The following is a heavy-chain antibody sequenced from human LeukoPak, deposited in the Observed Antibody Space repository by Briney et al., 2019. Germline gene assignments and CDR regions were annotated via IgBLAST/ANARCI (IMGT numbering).Heavy chain of an antibody. CDR2: INPSGGST. D-gene: IGHD4-17*01. CDR1: GYTFTSYY. CDR3: ARGNTYMTTVTTGEEKEYRSDY. J-gene: IGHJ4*02. V-gene: IGHV1-46*01. Sequence: ASVKVSCKASGYTFTSYYMHWVRQAPGQGLEWMGIINPSGGSTSYAQKFQGRVTMTRDTSTSTVYMELSSLRSEDTAVYYCARGNTYMTTVTTGEEKEYRSDYWGQGTLVTVSS.